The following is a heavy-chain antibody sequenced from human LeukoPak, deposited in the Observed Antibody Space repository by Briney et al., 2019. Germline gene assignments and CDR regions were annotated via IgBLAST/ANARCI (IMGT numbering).Heavy chain of an antibody. CDR3: AMKAVPRPRLHDAFDF. J-gene: IGHJ3*01. V-gene: IGHV3-73*01. D-gene: IGHD5-24*01. Sequence: GGSLRHACAASGFTFSGSAMHWVRQASGKGLEWVGRIRSKANSYATAYAASVKGRFTISRDNSKNTLYLQMNSLRADDTAVYYCAMKAVPRPRLHDAFDFWGQGTVVSVSS. CDR1: GFTFSGSA. CDR2: IRSKANSYAT.